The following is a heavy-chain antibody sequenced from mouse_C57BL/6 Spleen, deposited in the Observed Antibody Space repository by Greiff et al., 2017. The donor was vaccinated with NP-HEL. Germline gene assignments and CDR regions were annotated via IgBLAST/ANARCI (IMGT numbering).Heavy chain of an antibody. CDR3: ARAGAYYRGWYFDV. D-gene: IGHD2-12*01. CDR1: GFTFSSYA. V-gene: IGHV5-4*01. J-gene: IGHJ1*03. Sequence: VQLKESGGGLVKPGGSLKLSCAASGFTFSSYAMSWVRQTPEKRLEWVATISDGGSYTYYPDNVKGRFTISRDNAKNNLYLQMSHLKSEDTAMYYCARAGAYYRGWYFDVWGTGTTVTVSS. CDR2: ISDGGSYT.